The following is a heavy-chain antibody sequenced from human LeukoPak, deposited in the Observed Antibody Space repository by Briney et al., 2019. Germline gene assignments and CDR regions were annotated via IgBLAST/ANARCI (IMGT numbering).Heavy chain of an antibody. CDR1: GISFSGYW. Sequence: GGSLRLSCAVSGISFSGYWMSWVRQAPGKGLEWVANIKQDGSEKYYVDSVKGRFTIARDNAKNSLYLQMNSLRAEDTAVYYCARDHPDYYYYYYMDVWGKGTTVTVSS. J-gene: IGHJ6*03. CDR3: ARDHPDYYYYYYMDV. CDR2: IKQDGSEK. V-gene: IGHV3-7*01.